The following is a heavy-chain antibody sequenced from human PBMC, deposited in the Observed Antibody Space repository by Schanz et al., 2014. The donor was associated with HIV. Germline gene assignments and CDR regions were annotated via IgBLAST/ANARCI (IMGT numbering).Heavy chain of an antibody. D-gene: IGHD6-13*01. CDR2: ISGSGGHT. Sequence: EVQLLESGGGLVQPGGSLRLSCAASRFTFSSYAMSWVRQAPGKGLEWVSLISGSGGHTYYADSVKGRFTISRDNSKSTLYLQMNSLRAEDTAVYYCARDPDPYRLSHSWPHWGQGTLVTVSS. V-gene: IGHV3-23*01. CDR1: RFTFSSYA. J-gene: IGHJ4*02. CDR3: ARDPDPYRLSHSWPH.